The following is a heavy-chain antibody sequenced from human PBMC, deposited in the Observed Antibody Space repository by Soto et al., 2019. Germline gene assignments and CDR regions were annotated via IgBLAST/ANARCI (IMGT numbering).Heavy chain of an antibody. V-gene: IGHV3-48*01. D-gene: IGHD6-13*01. CDR1: GFTFSIYT. Sequence: EVQLVESGGGLVQPGGSLRLSCAASGFTFSIYTMNWVRQAPGKGLEWVSYISSSSSIIYYADSVKGRFTISRDDAKNSLYLQMNSLRAEDTAVYFCARDQEASWYTRYSDYWGQGTLVTVSS. J-gene: IGHJ4*02. CDR3: ARDQEASWYTRYSDY. CDR2: ISSSSSII.